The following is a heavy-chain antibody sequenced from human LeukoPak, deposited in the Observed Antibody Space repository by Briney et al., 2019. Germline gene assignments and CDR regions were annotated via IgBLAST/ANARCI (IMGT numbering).Heavy chain of an antibody. J-gene: IGHJ4*02. CDR2: ISGSGGST. V-gene: IGHV3-23*01. D-gene: IGHD3-10*01. Sequence: GGSLRLSCTASGFTFSSYARSWVRQAPGKGLEWVSAISGSGGSTYYADSVKGRFTISRDNSKNTLYLQMNSLRAEDTAVYYCVKDRISGEDYFVYWGQGTLVTVSS. CDR1: GFTFSSYA. CDR3: VKDRISGEDYFVY.